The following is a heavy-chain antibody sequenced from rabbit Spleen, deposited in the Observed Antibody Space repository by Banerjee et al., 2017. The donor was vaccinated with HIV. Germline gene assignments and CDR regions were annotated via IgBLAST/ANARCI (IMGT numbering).Heavy chain of an antibody. CDR1: GFSFSSSYD. D-gene: IGHD1-1*01. J-gene: IGHJ4*01. Sequence: QSLEESGGDLVKPGASLTLTCTASGFSFSSSYDICWVRQAPGKGLEWIACIYTTNLKTYYASWAKGRFTISKTSSTTVTLQMTSLTVADTATYFCARDSGSGPYIDGYFSLWGQGTLVTVS. CDR3: ARDSGSGPYIDGYFSL. V-gene: IGHV1S40*01. CDR2: IYTTNLKT.